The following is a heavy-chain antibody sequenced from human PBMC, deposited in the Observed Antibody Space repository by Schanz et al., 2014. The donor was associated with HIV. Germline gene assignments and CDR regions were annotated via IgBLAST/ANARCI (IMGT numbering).Heavy chain of an antibody. CDR2: INPSGDST. Sequence: QVQLVQSGAEVKKPGSSVRVSCKASGETFSNYVISWVRQAPGQGLEWMGIINPSGDSTSYAQKFQGRVTLTRDTTATTVYMELSSLRAEDTAVYYCARDRMVYAQAPLYYFDYWGQGTLVTVSS. J-gene: IGHJ4*02. D-gene: IGHD2-8*01. CDR3: ARDRMVYAQAPLYYFDY. CDR1: GETFSNYV. V-gene: IGHV1-46*01.